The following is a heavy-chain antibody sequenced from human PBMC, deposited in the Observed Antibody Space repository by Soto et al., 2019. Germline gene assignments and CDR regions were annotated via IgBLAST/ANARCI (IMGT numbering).Heavy chain of an antibody. V-gene: IGHV3-30*18. J-gene: IGHJ5*02. CDR3: AKVHSNYENWFDP. Sequence: QVQLVESGGGVVQPGRSLRLSCAASGFTFSSYGMHWVRQAPGKGLEWVAVISYDGSNKYYADSVKGRFTISRDNSKNTRYLQMNSLRAEDTAVYYCAKVHSNYENWFDPWGQGTLVTVSS. CDR1: GFTFSSYG. D-gene: IGHD4-4*01. CDR2: ISYDGSNK.